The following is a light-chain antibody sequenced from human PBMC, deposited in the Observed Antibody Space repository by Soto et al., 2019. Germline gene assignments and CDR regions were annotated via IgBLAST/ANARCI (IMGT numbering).Light chain of an antibody. CDR3: QAFGGSLRGWV. CDR2: DNN. CDR1: TSNLGAGYD. V-gene: IGLV1-40*01. J-gene: IGLJ3*02. Sequence: QSVLTQPPSVSGAPGQRVTISCTGSTSNLGAGYDVHWYQQLPGTVPKLLIYDNNNRPSGVPDRFSGSKSGTSASLAITGLQAEDEADYYCQAFGGSLRGWVFGGGTKLTVL.